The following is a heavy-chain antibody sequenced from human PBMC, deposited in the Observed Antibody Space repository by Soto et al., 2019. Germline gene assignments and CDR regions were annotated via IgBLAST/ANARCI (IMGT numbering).Heavy chain of an antibody. V-gene: IGHV1-46*01. J-gene: IGHJ6*02. Sequence: ASVKVSCKASGYTFTSYYMHWVRQAPGQGLEWMGIINPSGGSTSYAQKFQGRVTMTRDTSTSTVYMELSSLRSEDTAVYYCASPPVYSSSRYDFRERSGYYYGMDVWGQGTTVTVSS. CDR3: ASPPVYSSSRYDFRERSGYYYGMDV. CDR1: GYTFTSYY. D-gene: IGHD6-13*01. CDR2: INPSGGST.